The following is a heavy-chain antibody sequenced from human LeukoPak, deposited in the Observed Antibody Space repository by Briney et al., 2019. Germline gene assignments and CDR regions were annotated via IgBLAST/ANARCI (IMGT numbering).Heavy chain of an antibody. Sequence: GSLRLSCAASEFTFRTYGMHWVRQAPGKGLEWVAFIRYDGINKYYADSMKGRFTISRDNSKNTLYLQMNSLRAEDTAVYYCAKPYDSSGYYPDYWGQGTLVTVSS. CDR1: EFTFRTYG. J-gene: IGHJ4*02. V-gene: IGHV3-30*02. D-gene: IGHD3-22*01. CDR2: IRYDGINK. CDR3: AKPYDSSGYYPDY.